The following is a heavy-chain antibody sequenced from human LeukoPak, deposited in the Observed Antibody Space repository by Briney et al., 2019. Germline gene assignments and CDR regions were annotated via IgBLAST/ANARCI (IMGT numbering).Heavy chain of an antibody. J-gene: IGHJ4*02. V-gene: IGHV3-21*01. CDR3: ARYYYDSSGYSY. Sequence: GALRLSRAAPGFTFSSYSMKRVRQAPGKGLGGVSSISSSSSYIYYADSVKGRFTISRDNAKNSLYLQMNSLRAEDTAVYYCARYYYDSSGYSYWGQGTLVTVSS. CDR2: ISSSSSYI. D-gene: IGHD3-22*01. CDR1: GFTFSSYS.